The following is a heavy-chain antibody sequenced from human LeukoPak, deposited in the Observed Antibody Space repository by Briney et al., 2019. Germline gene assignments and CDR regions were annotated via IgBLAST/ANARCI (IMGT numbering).Heavy chain of an antibody. D-gene: IGHD5-18*01. Sequence: PGGSLRLSCAASGFTFSDNYMTWVRQAPGKGLEWLSYISGNGGVIQYADSVKGRFTISRDNAKNLLYLQMNSLRAEDTAVYYCARDLSGVTGYTYGRGIDYWGQGTLVTVSS. CDR3: ARDLSGVTGYTYGRGIDY. V-gene: IGHV3-11*04. CDR2: ISGNGGVI. J-gene: IGHJ4*02. CDR1: GFTFSDNY.